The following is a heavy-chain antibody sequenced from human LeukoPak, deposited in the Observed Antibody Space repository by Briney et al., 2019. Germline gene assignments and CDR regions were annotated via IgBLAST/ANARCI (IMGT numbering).Heavy chain of an antibody. CDR2: IKTSGST. J-gene: IGHJ3*02. CDR1: GGSISSSY. D-gene: IGHD4-23*01. CDR3: ARWGDYGGTDAFDI. Sequence: SETLSLTCTVSGGSISSSYWNWVRQPTGKGLEWIGRIKTSGSTDYNPSLKSRVTMSVDTSKNQFSLKLTSVTAADTAVYYCARWGDYGGTDAFDIWGQGTMVTVSS. V-gene: IGHV4-4*07.